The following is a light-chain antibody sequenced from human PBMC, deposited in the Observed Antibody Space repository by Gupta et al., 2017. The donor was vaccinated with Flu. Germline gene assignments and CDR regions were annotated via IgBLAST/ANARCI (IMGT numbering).Light chain of an antibody. J-gene: IGKJ1*01. Sequence: ELVLTQSPGTLSLSPGERATLSCRGSQSVSSNYLAWYQQKPGQAPRLLIYGASSRATGIPDRFSGSGSGTDFTLTISRLEPEDFAVYYCQQYGSSPPTFGQGTKVEIK. CDR1: QSVSSNY. CDR3: QQYGSSPPT. CDR2: GAS. V-gene: IGKV3-20*01.